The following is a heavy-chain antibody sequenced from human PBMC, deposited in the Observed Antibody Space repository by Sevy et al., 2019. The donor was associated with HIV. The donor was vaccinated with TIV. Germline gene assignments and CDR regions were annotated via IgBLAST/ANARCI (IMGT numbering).Heavy chain of an antibody. CDR2: MNEDGSVK. Sequence: GGSLGLSCEGSGFSITSYGLHWVGQAPGKGLVWVSRMNEDGSVKNHANSVRGRFTISRDIAKNTLYLQMNSLSVDDTAVYYCVKDFGGPTDYWGQGNVVTVSS. CDR3: VKDFGGPTDY. CDR1: GFSITSYG. V-gene: IGHV3-74*01. D-gene: IGHD3-16*01. J-gene: IGHJ4*02.